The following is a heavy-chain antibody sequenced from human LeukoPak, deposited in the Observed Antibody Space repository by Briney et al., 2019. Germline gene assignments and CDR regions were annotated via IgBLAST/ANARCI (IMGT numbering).Heavy chain of an antibody. CDR1: GFTFSSYE. V-gene: IGHV3-48*03. CDR3: ARGDRYFFDF. J-gene: IGHJ4*02. D-gene: IGHD1-14*01. CDR2: IGNTGRTI. Sequence: PGGSLRLSCAASGFTFSSYEMNWVRQAPGRGLEWVSYIGNTGRTIYYADSVQGRFTISRDNAKNSLYLQMNSLRAEDTAIYYCARGDRYFFDFWGQGTLVTVSS.